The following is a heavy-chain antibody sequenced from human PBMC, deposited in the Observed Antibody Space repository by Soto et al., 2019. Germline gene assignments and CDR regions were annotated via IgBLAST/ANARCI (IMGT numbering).Heavy chain of an antibody. CDR2: ISSSSSYI. V-gene: IGHV3-21*01. D-gene: IGHD2-8*01. Sequence: PGGSLRLSCAASGFTFSSYSMNWVRQAPGKGLEWVSSISSSSSYIYYADSVKGRFTISRDNAKNTLYLQMNSLRAEDRAAYYCATGNGHEFDIWGQGTMVTVSS. J-gene: IGHJ3*02. CDR1: GFTFSSYS. CDR3: ATGNGHEFDI.